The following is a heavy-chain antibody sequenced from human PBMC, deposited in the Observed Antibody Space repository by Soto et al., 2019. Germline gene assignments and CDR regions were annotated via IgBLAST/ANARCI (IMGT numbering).Heavy chain of an antibody. CDR3: ARQLVAGSNGHYYYYGMDV. CDR1: GYSFTSYW. J-gene: IGHJ6*02. Sequence: GESLKISCKGSGYSFTSYWIGWVRQMPGKGLEWMGIIYPGDSDTRYSPSFQGQVTISADKSISTAYLQWSSLKASDTAMYYCARQLVAGSNGHYYYYGMDVWGQGTTVTGSS. CDR2: IYPGDSDT. V-gene: IGHV5-51*01. D-gene: IGHD6-19*01.